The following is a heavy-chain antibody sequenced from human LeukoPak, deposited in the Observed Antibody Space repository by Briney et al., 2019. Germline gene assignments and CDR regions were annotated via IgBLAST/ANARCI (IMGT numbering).Heavy chain of an antibody. V-gene: IGHV4-61*02. J-gene: IGHJ3*02. D-gene: IGHD1-7*01. Sequence: SQTLSLTCTVSGGSISSGSYYWSWIRQPAGKGLEWIGRIYTSGSTNYNPSLKSRVTISVDTSKNQFSLKLSSVTAADTAVYYCAREELRDAFDIWGQGTMVTVSS. CDR2: IYTSGST. CDR3: AREELRDAFDI. CDR1: GGSISSGSYY.